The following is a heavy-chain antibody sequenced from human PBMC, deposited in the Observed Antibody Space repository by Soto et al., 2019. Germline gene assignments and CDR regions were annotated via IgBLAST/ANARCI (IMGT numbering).Heavy chain of an antibody. CDR2: FDPEDGET. Sequence: GASVKVSCKVSGYTLTELSMHWVRQAPRKGLEWMGGFDPEDGETIYAQKFQGRVTMTEDTSTDTAYMELSSLRSEDTAVYYCAQSFLNWNYYYYYGMYFWGQGSTVPVSS. CDR1: GYTLTELS. CDR3: AQSFLNWNYYYYYGMYF. J-gene: IGHJ6*02. V-gene: IGHV1-24*01. D-gene: IGHD1-1*01.